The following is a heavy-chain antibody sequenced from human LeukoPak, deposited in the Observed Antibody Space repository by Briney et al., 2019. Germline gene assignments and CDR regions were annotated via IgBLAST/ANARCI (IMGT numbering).Heavy chain of an antibody. J-gene: IGHJ4*02. CDR2: IYYSGST. CDR3: ARLHGGWILMLGFDY. D-gene: IGHD6-19*01. Sequence: SETLSLTCTVSGGSISSSSYYWGWIRQPPGKGLEWIGYIYYSGSTNYNPSLKSRVTISVDTSKNQFSLKLSSVTAADTAVYYCARLHGGWILMLGFDYWGQGTLVTVSS. CDR1: GGSISSSSYY. V-gene: IGHV4-61*05.